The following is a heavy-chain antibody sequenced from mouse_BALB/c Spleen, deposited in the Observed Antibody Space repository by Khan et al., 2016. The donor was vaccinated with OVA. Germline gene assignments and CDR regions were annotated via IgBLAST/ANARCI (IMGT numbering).Heavy chain of an antibody. CDR2: IIPSNDYT. J-gene: IGHJ3*01. Sequence: QVQLQQSGAELARPGASVKMSCKASGYTFTTYTIHWVKQRPGQGLEWIGYIIPSNDYTNSNQKFKDRATLTADKSYSTAYMQLSSLTSEDSAVYDCVREWACYRADGWCAYWGQGTLVTVSA. CDR3: VREWACYRADGWCAY. V-gene: IGHV1-4*01. D-gene: IGHD2-14*01. CDR1: GYTFTTYT.